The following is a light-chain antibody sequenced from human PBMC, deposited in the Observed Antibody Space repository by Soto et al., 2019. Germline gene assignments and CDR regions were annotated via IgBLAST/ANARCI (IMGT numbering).Light chain of an antibody. Sequence: EIVLTQSPGTLSLSTGERATLSCRAIQSVSSSYLAWYQQKPGQAPRLLIYGASNRATGIPARFSGSGSGTDFTLTISSLEAEDFAVYYCQQRSNWPPITFGQGTRLEI. CDR3: QQRSNWPPIT. J-gene: IGKJ5*01. V-gene: IGKV3D-20*02. CDR1: QSVSSSY. CDR2: GAS.